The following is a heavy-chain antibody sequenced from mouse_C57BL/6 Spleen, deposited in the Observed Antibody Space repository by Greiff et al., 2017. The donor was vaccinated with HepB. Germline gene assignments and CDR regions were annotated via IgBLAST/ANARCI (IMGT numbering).Heavy chain of an antibody. D-gene: IGHD1-1*01. CDR3: ARGYYYGSRDY. V-gene: IGHV1-42*01. J-gene: IGHJ2*01. CDR2: INPSTGGT. CDR1: GYSFTGYY. Sequence: EVKLQESGPELVKPGASVKISCKASGYSFTGYYMNWVKQSPEKSLEWIGEINPSTGGTTYNQKFKAKATLTVDKSSSTAYMQLKSLTSEDSAVYYCARGYYYGSRDYWGQGTTLTVSS.